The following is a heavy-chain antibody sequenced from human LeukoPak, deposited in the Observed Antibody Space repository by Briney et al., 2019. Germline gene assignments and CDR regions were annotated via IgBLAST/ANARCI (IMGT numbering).Heavy chain of an antibody. CDR3: ARGAVYFDY. CDR1: GGSISSNYY. V-gene: IGHV4-4*07. CDR2: IYSTGSS. J-gene: IGHJ4*02. Sequence: PSETLSLTCTVSGGSISSNYYWNWIRQPAGKGLEWIGRIYSTGSSYYNASLKSRVTMSVDTSKNQFSLKLSSVTAADTAVYYCARGAVYFDYWGQGTLVTVSS. D-gene: IGHD6-19*01.